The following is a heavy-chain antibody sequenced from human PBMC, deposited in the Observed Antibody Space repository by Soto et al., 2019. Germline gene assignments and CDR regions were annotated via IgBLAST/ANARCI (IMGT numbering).Heavy chain of an antibody. J-gene: IGHJ6*01. Sequence: SSQALSVYCTLSVGPVSIDPHYWSWIRQTPGKGLEWIGYIYYTGSTNYNPSLKGRVTMSVDTSRDQVSLRLRSVTRADTAVYYGARDKYDFRSGYYYYAMEVWGQGTKVTVSS. D-gene: IGHD3-3*01. V-gene: IGHV4-61*01. CDR2: IYYTGST. CDR1: VGPVSIDPHY. CDR3: ARDKYDFRSGYYYYAMEV.